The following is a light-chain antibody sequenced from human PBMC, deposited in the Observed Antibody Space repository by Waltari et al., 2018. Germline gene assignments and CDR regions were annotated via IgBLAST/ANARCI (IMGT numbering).Light chain of an antibody. J-gene: IGLJ3*02. CDR3: SSYTSSSTWV. CDR2: DVN. CDR1: SSDVGGYNY. Sequence: QSALTQPASVSGSPGQSITISCTGTSSDVGGYNYVAGYQQHPGQAPKLMTYDVNKRPSGISNRFAGSKSSNTASLTISGLQAEDEADYYCSSYTSSSTWVFGGGTKLTVL. V-gene: IGLV2-14*01.